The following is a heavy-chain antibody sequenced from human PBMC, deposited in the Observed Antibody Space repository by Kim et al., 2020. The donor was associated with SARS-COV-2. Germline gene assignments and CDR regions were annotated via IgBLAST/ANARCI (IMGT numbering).Heavy chain of an antibody. CDR1: GFTFSSYG. D-gene: IGHD6-19*01. CDR3: AKDGKDQWLEYFDY. V-gene: IGHV3-30*18. CDR2: ISYDGSNK. Sequence: GGSLRLSCAASGFTFSSYGMHWVRQAPGKGLEWVAVISYDGSNKYYADSVKGRFTISRDNSKNTLYLQMNSLRAEDTAVYYCAKDGKDQWLEYFDYWGQGTLVTVSS. J-gene: IGHJ4*02.